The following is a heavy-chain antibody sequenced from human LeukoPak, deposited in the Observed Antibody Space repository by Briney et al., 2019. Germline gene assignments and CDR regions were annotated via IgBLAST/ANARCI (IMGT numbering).Heavy chain of an antibody. CDR3: AIGRYYDFWSGYVTVDY. CDR2: INPNSGGT. Sequence: ASVKVSCKTSGYTFTGYYMHWVRQAPGQGLEWMGWINPNSGGTNYAQKFQGRVTMTRDTSISPAYMELSRLRSDDTAVYYCAIGRYYDFWSGYVTVDYWGQGTLVTVSS. J-gene: IGHJ4*02. D-gene: IGHD3-3*01. CDR1: GYTFTGYY. V-gene: IGHV1-2*02.